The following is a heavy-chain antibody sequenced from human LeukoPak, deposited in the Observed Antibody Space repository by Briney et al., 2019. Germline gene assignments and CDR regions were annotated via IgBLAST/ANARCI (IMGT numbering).Heavy chain of an antibody. J-gene: IGHJ4*02. CDR3: ARQSNIAAAGRTLDY. D-gene: IGHD6-13*01. V-gene: IGHV4-61*01. Sequence: SETLSLTCTVSGGSVSSGSYYWSWIRQPPGKGLEWIGYIYYSGSTNYNPSLKSRVTISVDTSKNQFSLKLSSVTAADTAVYYCARQSNIAAAGRTLDYWGQGTLVTVSS. CDR2: IYYSGST. CDR1: GGSVSSGSYY.